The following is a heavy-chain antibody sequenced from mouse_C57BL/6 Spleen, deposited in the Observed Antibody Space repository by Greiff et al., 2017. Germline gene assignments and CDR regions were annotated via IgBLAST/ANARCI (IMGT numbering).Heavy chain of an antibody. D-gene: IGHD3-1*01. CDR3: ARTGGYYVDY. CDR1: GYTFTSYW. V-gene: IGHV1-55*01. CDR2: IYPGSGST. J-gene: IGHJ2*01. Sequence: QVQLQQPGAELVKPGASVKMSCKASGYTFTSYWITWVKQRPGQGLEWIGDIYPGSGSTNYNEKFKSKATLTVDTSSSTAYKQLRSLTSEESAVYYCARTGGYYVDYLGQGTTLTVSS.